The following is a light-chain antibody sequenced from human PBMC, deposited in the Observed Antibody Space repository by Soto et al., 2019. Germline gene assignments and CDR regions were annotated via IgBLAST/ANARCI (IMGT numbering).Light chain of an antibody. J-gene: IGKJ1*01. V-gene: IGKV1-5*03. CDR2: KTS. CDR1: QSISIW. Sequence: DINMTQSPSTLSASVGDRVTITFRASQSISIWLAWYQQKPGKAPNLLIYKTSSLETGVPSRFSGSGSGTEFTLTISSLQPDDFATYYCQHWNDYSWTFGQGTKVEVK. CDR3: QHWNDYSWT.